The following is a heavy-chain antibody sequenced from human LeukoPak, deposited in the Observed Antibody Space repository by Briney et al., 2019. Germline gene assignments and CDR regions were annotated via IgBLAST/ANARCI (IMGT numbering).Heavy chain of an antibody. CDR2: IYYSGST. CDR1: GGSFSGYY. D-gene: IGHD4-17*01. J-gene: IGHJ5*02. Sequence: SETLSLTCAVYGGSFSGYYWSWIRQPPGKGLEWIGYIYYSGSTNYNPSLKSRVTISVDTSKNQFSLKLSSVTAADTAVYYCARRALDYGDYDGWFDPWGQGTLVTVSS. CDR3: ARRALDYGDYDGWFDP. V-gene: IGHV4-59*01.